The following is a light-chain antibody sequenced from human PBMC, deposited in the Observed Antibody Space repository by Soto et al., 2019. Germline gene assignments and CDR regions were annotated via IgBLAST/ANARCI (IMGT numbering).Light chain of an antibody. CDR2: DVS. V-gene: IGLV2-14*01. CDR1: SSDVGGYNY. Sequence: QSVLTQPASVSGSPGQSITISCTGTSSDVGGYNYVSWYQQHPGKAPKLMIYDVSNRPSGVSNRFSGSKSGNTASLTISGLHAEDEADYYCSSYTISSTRYVFGTGTKLTV. J-gene: IGLJ1*01. CDR3: SSYTISSTRYV.